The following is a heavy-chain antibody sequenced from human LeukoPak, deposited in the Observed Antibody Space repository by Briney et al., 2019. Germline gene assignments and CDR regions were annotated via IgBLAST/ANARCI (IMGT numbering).Heavy chain of an antibody. CDR3: ASSSGYYYDSSGYYGDY. J-gene: IGHJ4*02. CDR2: INPNSGGT. Sequence: ASVKVSCKASGFTFTAYHMHWVRQAPGQGLEWMGWINPNSGGTNYAQKFQGRVTITADKSTSTAYMELSSLRSEDTAVYYCASSSGYYYDSSGYYGDYWGQGTLVTVSS. V-gene: IGHV1-2*02. D-gene: IGHD3-22*01. CDR1: GFTFTAYH.